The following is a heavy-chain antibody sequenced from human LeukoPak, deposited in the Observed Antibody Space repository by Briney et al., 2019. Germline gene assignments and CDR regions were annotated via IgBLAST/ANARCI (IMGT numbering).Heavy chain of an antibody. V-gene: IGHV4-34*01. CDR3: ARAVGSGSFQTYYYYMDV. J-gene: IGHJ6*03. CDR2: INYSGST. D-gene: IGHD3-10*01. Sequence: PSETLSLTCAVYGGSLSGYYWSWIRQPPGKGLEWIGEINYSGSTNYNPSLKSRVTISVDTSKNQFSLKLSSVTAADTAVYYCARAVGSGSFQTYYYYMDVWGKGTTVTISS. CDR1: GGSLSGYY.